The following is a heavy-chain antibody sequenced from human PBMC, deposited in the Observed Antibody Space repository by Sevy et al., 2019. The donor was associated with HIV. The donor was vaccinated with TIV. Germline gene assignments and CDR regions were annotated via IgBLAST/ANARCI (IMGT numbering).Heavy chain of an antibody. CDR2: LKNKASGGTV. D-gene: IGHD2-21*01. CDR3: TRWKGLQSIFDF. Sequence: GGSLRLSCTASGFTFGDYTMNWVRQAPGKGLEWVAFLKNKASGGTVDHAASVKGRFTISRDDSKSIVYLQMTDLKTEDTAVYYCTRWKGLQSIFDFWGQGVLVTVSS. J-gene: IGHJ4*02. V-gene: IGHV3-49*04. CDR1: GFTFGDYT.